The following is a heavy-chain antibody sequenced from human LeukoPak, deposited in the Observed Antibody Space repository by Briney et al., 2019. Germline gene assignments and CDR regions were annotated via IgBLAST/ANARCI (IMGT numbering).Heavy chain of an antibody. D-gene: IGHD5-12*01. Sequence: ASVKVSCKASGYTFTGYYMHWVRQAPGQGLEWMGWINPHSGGTNYAQKFQGRVTMARDTSISTAYMELSRLRSDDTAVYYCARGPDIVATINGYYYYYMDVWGKGTTVTVSS. J-gene: IGHJ6*03. V-gene: IGHV1-2*02. CDR2: INPHSGGT. CDR3: ARGPDIVATINGYYYYYMDV. CDR1: GYTFTGYY.